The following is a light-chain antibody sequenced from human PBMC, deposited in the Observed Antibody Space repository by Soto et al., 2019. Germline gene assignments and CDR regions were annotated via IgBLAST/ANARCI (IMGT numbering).Light chain of an antibody. CDR2: GNG. J-gene: IGLJ2*01. Sequence: QSVLTRPPSVSGAPGQRVTISCTGSSSNIGAGYDVHWYQQLPGTAPKLLIYGNGNRPSGVPDRFSGSKSGTSASLAITGLQAGDEADYYCQSYDSGLSGVVFGGGTKLTVL. V-gene: IGLV1-40*01. CDR3: QSYDSGLSGVV. CDR1: SSNIGAGYD.